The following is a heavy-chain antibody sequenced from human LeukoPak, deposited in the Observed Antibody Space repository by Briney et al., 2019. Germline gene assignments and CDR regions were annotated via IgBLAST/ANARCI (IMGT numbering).Heavy chain of an antibody. Sequence: ASVKVSCKASGYTFTSYGISWVRQAPGQGLEWMGWISAYNGNTNYAQKLQGRVTMTTDTSTSTAYMELSRLRSDDTAVYYCAREGECSSTSCYEVALIDYWGQGTLVTVSS. J-gene: IGHJ4*02. CDR2: ISAYNGNT. V-gene: IGHV1-18*01. CDR3: AREGECSSTSCYEVALIDY. D-gene: IGHD2-2*01. CDR1: GYTFTSYG.